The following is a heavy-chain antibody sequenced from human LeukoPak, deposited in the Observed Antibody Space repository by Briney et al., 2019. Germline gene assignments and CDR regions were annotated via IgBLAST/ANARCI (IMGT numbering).Heavy chain of an antibody. J-gene: IGHJ3*02. Sequence: PGGSLRLSCAASGFTFSDYYMSLIRQAPGKGLEWVSYISSSGSTIYYADSVEGRFTISRDNAKNSLYLQMNSLRAEDTAVYYCARSLLAHDAFDIWGQGTMVTVSS. D-gene: IGHD3-3*01. CDR2: ISSSGSTI. CDR1: GFTFSDYY. CDR3: ARSLLAHDAFDI. V-gene: IGHV3-11*04.